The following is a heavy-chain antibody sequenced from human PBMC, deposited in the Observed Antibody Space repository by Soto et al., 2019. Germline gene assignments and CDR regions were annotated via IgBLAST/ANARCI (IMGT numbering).Heavy chain of an antibody. D-gene: IGHD3-3*01. Sequence: QVQLVESGGGLVKPGGSLRLSCAASGFTFSDYYMSWIRQAPGKGLEWVSYISSSSSTIYYADSVKGRFTISRDNAKNSLYLQMNSLRAEDTAVYYCARYLWSGYYSVYGEYYMDVWGKGTTVTVSS. CDR2: ISSSSSTI. CDR3: ARYLWSGYYSVYGEYYMDV. CDR1: GFTFSDYY. V-gene: IGHV3-11*01. J-gene: IGHJ6*03.